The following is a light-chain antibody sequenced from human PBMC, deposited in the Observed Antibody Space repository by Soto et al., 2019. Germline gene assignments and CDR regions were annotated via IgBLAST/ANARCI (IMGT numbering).Light chain of an antibody. Sequence: DILITQSPATLSLSPGGRATLSCRASQSVSSNLAWYQQKPGQAPRLLIQRASTRATGIPARFSGSGSGTEFTLTISSXQSEDFAVYFCQQYNNWPGTFGQGTKVDIK. CDR3: QQYNNWPGT. J-gene: IGKJ1*01. CDR1: QSVSSN. CDR2: RAS. V-gene: IGKV3-15*01.